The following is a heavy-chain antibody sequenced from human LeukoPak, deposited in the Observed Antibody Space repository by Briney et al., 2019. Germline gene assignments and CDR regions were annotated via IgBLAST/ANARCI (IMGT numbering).Heavy chain of an antibody. Sequence: GGSLRLSCAASGFTFSSYAMSWVRQAPGKGLEWVSAISGSGGSTYYADSVKGRFTISRDTSKNTLYLQMNSLRAEDTAVYYCAKPYYDFWSGYYIGGDAFDYWGQGTLVTVSS. D-gene: IGHD3-3*01. CDR3: AKPYYDFWSGYYIGGDAFDY. CDR1: GFTFSSYA. V-gene: IGHV3-23*01. CDR2: ISGSGGST. J-gene: IGHJ4*02.